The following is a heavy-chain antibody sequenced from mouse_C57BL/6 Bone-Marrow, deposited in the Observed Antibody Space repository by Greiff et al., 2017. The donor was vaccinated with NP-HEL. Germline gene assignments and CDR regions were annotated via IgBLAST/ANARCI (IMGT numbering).Heavy chain of an antibody. D-gene: IGHD2-4*01. Sequence: EVMLVESGGGLVKPGGSLKLSCAASGFTFSSYAMSWVRQTPEKRLEWVATISDGGSYTYYPDNVKGRFTISRDNAKNNLYLQMSHLKSEDTAMYYCARDRDYYDYDDAMDYWGQGTSVTVSS. CDR3: ARDRDYYDYDDAMDY. CDR2: ISDGGSYT. V-gene: IGHV5-4*01. CDR1: GFTFSSYA. J-gene: IGHJ4*01.